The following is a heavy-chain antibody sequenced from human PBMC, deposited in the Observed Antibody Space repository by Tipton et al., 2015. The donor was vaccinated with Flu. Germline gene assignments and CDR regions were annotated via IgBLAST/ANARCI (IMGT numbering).Heavy chain of an antibody. D-gene: IGHD3-22*01. CDR3: ARAPYSDYDTSGSSFDY. V-gene: IGHV4-31*11. J-gene: IGHJ4*02. Sequence: GLVKPSQTLSLTCAVSGVSISSGGYYWSWIRQHPGKGLEWIGYIYFTGKTYYNSSLQSRVSISVDTSKNQFSLRLSSVTAADTAVYYCARAPYSDYDTSGSSFDYWGQATLVTVSS. CDR2: IYFTGKT. CDR1: GVSISSGGYY.